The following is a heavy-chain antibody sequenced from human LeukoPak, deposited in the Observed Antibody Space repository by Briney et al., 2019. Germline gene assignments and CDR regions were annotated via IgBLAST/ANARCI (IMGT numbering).Heavy chain of an antibody. J-gene: IGHJ6*03. D-gene: IGHD3-10*01. Sequence: GASVKVSCQASGYTFTGYYMHWVRQAPGQGLEWMGWINPNSGGTNYAQKFQGRVTMTRGTSISTAYMELSRLRSDDTAVYYCARDQYSGYSYHYYYMDVWGKGTTVTVSS. CDR1: GYTFTGYY. CDR3: ARDQYSGYSYHYYYMDV. V-gene: IGHV1-2*02. CDR2: INPNSGGT.